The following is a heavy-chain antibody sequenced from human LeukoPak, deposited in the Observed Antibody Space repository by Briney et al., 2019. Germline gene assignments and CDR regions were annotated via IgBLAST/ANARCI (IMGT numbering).Heavy chain of an antibody. Sequence: GGSLRLSCAASGFTFSNYAIHWVRQAPGKGLDWVAVVSFDGSKKYYADSVKGRFTISRDNSKNTLYLQMNTLTPDDTAVYYCTRAKRGPFDYGGQGPLVTVS. CDR1: GFTFSNYA. V-gene: IGHV3-30-3*01. CDR3: TRAKRGPFDY. J-gene: IGHJ4*01. CDR2: VSFDGSKK.